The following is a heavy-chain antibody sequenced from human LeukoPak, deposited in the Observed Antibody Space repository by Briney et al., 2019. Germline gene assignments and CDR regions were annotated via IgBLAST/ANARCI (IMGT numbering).Heavy chain of an antibody. CDR1: GGTFSSYA. V-gene: IGHV1-69*13. CDR2: IIPIFGTA. D-gene: IGHD3-3*01. Sequence: VKVSCKASGGTFSSYAISWVRQAPGQGLEWMGGIIPIFGTANYAQKFQGRVTITADESTSTAYMELSSLRSEDTAVYYCARDEYYDFWSGYYTGGWFDPWGQGTLVTVSS. CDR3: ARDEYYDFWSGYYTGGWFDP. J-gene: IGHJ5*02.